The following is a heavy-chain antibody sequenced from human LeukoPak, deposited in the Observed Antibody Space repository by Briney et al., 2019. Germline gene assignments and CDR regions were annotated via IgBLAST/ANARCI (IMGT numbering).Heavy chain of an antibody. V-gene: IGHV3-23*01. Sequence: PGGSLRLSCAASGFTFSSYAMSWVRQAPGKGLEWVSAISGSGASTYYADSVEGRFTISRDNSKNTLYLQMNSLRAEDTAVYYCAKAGDFWSGFDYWGQGTLVTVSS. CDR1: GFTFSSYA. J-gene: IGHJ4*02. CDR2: ISGSGAST. D-gene: IGHD3-3*01. CDR3: AKAGDFWSGFDY.